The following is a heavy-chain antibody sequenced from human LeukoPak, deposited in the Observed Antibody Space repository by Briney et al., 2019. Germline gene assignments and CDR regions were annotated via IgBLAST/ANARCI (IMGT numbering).Heavy chain of an antibody. CDR1: GGSISSGDYY. CDR3: ARQFCSSTNCYGPWFDP. D-gene: IGHD2-2*01. V-gene: IGHV4-30-4*01. CDR2: IYYSGST. J-gene: IGHJ5*02. Sequence: PSETLSLTCTVSGGSISSGDYYWSWIRQPPGKGLEWIGYIYYSGSTYYNPSLKSRVTISVDTSKNQFSLKLSSVTAADMAMYYCARQFCSSTNCYGPWFDPWGQGTLVTVSS.